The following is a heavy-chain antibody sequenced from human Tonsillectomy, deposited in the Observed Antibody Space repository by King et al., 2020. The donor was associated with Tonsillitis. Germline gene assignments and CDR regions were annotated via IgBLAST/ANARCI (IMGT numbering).Heavy chain of an antibody. D-gene: IGHD5-18*01. J-gene: IGHJ4*02. Sequence: QLVQSGAEVKKPGSSVKVSCKASGGTFNSYAINWVRQAPGQGLEWMGGIIPIFGTTNYAQKFQGRVTITADQSTRTAYMELSSLISEDTAVYYCARDLVAMVMDYWGQGTLVTVSS. V-gene: IGHV1-69*01. CDR3: ARDLVAMVMDY. CDR2: IIPIFGTT. CDR1: GGTFNSYA.